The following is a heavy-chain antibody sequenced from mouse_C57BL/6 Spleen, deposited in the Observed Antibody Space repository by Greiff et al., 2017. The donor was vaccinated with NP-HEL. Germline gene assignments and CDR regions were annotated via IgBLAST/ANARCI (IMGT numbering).Heavy chain of an antibody. CDR3: AREGDYYGSSLGYFEV. Sequence: VKLMESGAELVRPGASVKLSCKASGYTFTDYYINWVKQRPGQGLEWIARIYPGSGNTYYNEKFKGKATLTAETSSSTAYMQLSSLTSEDSAVYFCAREGDYYGSSLGYFEVWGTGTTVTVSS. D-gene: IGHD1-1*01. CDR1: GYTFTDYY. J-gene: IGHJ1*03. CDR2: IYPGSGNT. V-gene: IGHV1-76*01.